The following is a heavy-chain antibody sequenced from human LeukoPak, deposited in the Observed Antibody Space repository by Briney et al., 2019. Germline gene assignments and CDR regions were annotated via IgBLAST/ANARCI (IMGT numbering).Heavy chain of an antibody. Sequence: PGRSLRLSCAASGFIFSTYAMHCVPHAPDKGLEWGALILYDGNKEYYAHSVKGHFTISKDHSENTLYMEMNSLRAEDTGVYYCARAGGLHSFDYWGQGTLVTVSS. V-gene: IGHV3-30*04. D-gene: IGHD2-8*02. CDR1: GFIFSTYA. CDR2: ILYDGNKE. CDR3: ARAGGLHSFDY. J-gene: IGHJ4*02.